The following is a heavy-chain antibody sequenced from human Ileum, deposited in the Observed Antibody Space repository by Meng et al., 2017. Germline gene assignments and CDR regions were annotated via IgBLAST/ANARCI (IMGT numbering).Heavy chain of an antibody. Sequence: GESLKISCEASGFILTDYWMTWVRRAAGKRMEWVTNIKKDGSEKYYADSVKGRFTITRDDATNSVYLQMYSLRGEDTAVYYCVTFLLRGVCGFDYWGQGTLVTVSS. V-gene: IGHV3-7*01. CDR2: IKKDGSEK. CDR1: GFILTDYW. CDR3: VTFLLRGVCGFDY. D-gene: IGHD3-10*01. J-gene: IGHJ4*02.